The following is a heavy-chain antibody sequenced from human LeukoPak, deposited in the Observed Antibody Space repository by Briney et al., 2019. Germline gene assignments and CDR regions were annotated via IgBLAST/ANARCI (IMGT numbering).Heavy chain of an antibody. V-gene: IGHV3-11*04. Sequence: GGSLRLSCAASGFTFSDYYMSWIRQAPGKGLEWVSYISSSGSTIYYADSVKGRFTISRDNAKNSLYLQMNSLRAEDTAVYYCARDVDTYGYLAYYFDYWGQGTLVTVSS. CDR2: ISSSGSTI. CDR3: ARDVDTYGYLAYYFDY. J-gene: IGHJ4*02. D-gene: IGHD5-18*01. CDR1: GFTFSDYY.